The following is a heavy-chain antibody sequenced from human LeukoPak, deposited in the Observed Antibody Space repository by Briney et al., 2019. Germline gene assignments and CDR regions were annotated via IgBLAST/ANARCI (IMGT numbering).Heavy chain of an antibody. CDR3: AALPTGYQNFDY. J-gene: IGHJ4*02. Sequence: PGGSLRLSCTAAGFTFSSYGMSWVRQAPGKGLEWVSTNSGSGGSTYYADSVQGRFTISRDNSKNTLFLQMHSLRVEDTAVYYCAALPTGYQNFDYWGQGTLVTVSS. D-gene: IGHD3-9*01. V-gene: IGHV3-23*01. CDR2: NSGSGGST. CDR1: GFTFSSYG.